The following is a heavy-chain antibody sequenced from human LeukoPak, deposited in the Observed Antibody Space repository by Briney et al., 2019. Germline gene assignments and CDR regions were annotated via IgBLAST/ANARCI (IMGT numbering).Heavy chain of an antibody. Sequence: ASVKVSCKASGGTFSSYAISWVRQAPGQGLEWMGGINAGNGNTKYSQEFQGRVTITRDTSASIAYMELSSLRSEDMAVYYCARDSGPSAFDIWGQGTKVTVSS. V-gene: IGHV1-3*03. CDR1: GGTFSSYA. CDR2: INAGNGNT. J-gene: IGHJ3*02. CDR3: ARDSGPSAFDI. D-gene: IGHD3-10*01.